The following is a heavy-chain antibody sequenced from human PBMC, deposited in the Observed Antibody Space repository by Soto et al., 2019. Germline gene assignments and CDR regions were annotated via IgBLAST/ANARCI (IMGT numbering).Heavy chain of an antibody. Sequence: SETLSLTCTVSGGSISSSSYYWGWIRQPPGKGLEWIGSIYYSGSTYYNPSLKSRVTISVDTSKNQFSLKLSSVTAADTAVYYCARLPAIAAAGGYYYYYMDAWGKGTTVTVSS. CDR3: ARLPAIAAAGGYYYYYMDA. CDR2: IYYSGST. D-gene: IGHD6-13*01. J-gene: IGHJ6*03. V-gene: IGHV4-39*01. CDR1: GGSISSSSYY.